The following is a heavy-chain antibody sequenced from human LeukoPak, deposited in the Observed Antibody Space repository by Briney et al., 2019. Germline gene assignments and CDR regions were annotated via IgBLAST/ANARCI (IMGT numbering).Heavy chain of an antibody. V-gene: IGHV4-39*07. Sequence: SETLSLTCTVSGGSISSSSYYWGWIRQPPGKGLEWIGSIYYSGNTYYNPSLKSRVTISVDTSKNQFSLKLSSVTAADTAVYYCAGVKRYYYGSGSYYIPFDYWGQGTLVTVSS. D-gene: IGHD3-10*01. CDR2: IYYSGNT. CDR1: GGSISSSSYY. J-gene: IGHJ4*02. CDR3: AGVKRYYYGSGSYYIPFDY.